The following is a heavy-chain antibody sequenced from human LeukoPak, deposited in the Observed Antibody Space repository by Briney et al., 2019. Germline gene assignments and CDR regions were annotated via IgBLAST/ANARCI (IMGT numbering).Heavy chain of an antibody. CDR3: ARARGDDYGDYDDY. CDR2: ISGSGDTT. D-gene: IGHD4-17*01. V-gene: IGHV3-23*01. J-gene: IGHJ4*02. CDR1: GFTFSSYA. Sequence: PGGSLRLSCAASGFTFSSYAMSWVRQAPGKGLDWVSGISGSGDTTYYADSVKGRFTISRDSSKNTLYLQMNSLRAEDTSIYYCARARGDDYGDYDDYWGQGTLVTVSS.